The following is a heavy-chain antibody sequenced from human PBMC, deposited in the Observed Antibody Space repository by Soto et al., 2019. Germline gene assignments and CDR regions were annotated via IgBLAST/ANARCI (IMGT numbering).Heavy chain of an antibody. CDR1: GGSISSYY. V-gene: IGHV4-59*01. CDR3: ARASQLVRNYFDY. CDR2: IYYSGST. D-gene: IGHD6-6*01. J-gene: IGHJ4*02. Sequence: LETLSLTCTVSGGSISSYYWSWIRQPPGKGLEWIGYIYYSGSTNYNPSLKSRVTISVDTSKNQFSLKLSSVTAADTAVYYCARASQLVRNYFDYWGQGTLVTVSS.